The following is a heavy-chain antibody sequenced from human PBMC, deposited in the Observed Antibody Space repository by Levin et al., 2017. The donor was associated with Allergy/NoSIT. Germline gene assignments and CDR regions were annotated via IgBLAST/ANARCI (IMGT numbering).Heavy chain of an antibody. CDR1: GGSISSSSYY. V-gene: IGHV4-39*07. CDR2: IYYSGST. Sequence: SETLSLTCTVSGGSISSSSYYWGWIRQPPGKGLEWIGSIYYSGSTYYNPSLKSRVTISVDTSKNQFSLKLSSVTAADTAVYYCARGGLAEVAIYWYFDLWGRGTLVTVSS. J-gene: IGHJ2*01. CDR3: ARGGLAEVAIYWYFDL. D-gene: IGHD5-12*01.